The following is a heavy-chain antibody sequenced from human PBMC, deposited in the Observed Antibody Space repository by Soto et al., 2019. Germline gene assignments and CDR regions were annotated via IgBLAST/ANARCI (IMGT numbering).Heavy chain of an antibody. J-gene: IGHJ6*03. CDR1: GFSFSYYG. CDR2: VWYDGSRT. V-gene: IGHV3-33*01. Sequence: QEQLVESGGGVVQPGGSLRLSCEASGFSFSYYGLHWVRQAPGKGLEWVALVWYDGSRTYYSDSVKGRFTISRDNVKKTVDLQMNGMRVEDTALYYCARGTSHYYYYMDVWCEGTTVTVSS. D-gene: IGHD3-16*01. CDR3: ARGTSHYYYYMDV.